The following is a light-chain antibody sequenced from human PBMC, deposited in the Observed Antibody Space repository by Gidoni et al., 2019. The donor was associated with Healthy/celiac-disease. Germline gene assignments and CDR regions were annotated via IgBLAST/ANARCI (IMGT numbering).Light chain of an antibody. J-gene: IGKJ4*01. CDR3: QQRYSTPLT. CDR1: TSSSSY. V-gene: IGKV1-39*01. Sequence: DIQMTPPPSSLSASVGDRVTIPCRASTSSSSYVKWDQQKPGKAPKLLIYAASSLQSGVPSRCSGSGSGTDFTLTISSLQPEDVATYYCQQRYSTPLTFGGGTKVEIK. CDR2: AAS.